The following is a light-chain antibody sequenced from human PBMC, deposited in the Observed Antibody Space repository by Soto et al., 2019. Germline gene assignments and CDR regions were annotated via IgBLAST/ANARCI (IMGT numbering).Light chain of an antibody. CDR1: QSLNRD. Sequence: IVMTHSPATLSGSPGERATLSFRASQSLNRDLAWYQQRPGQSPRLLIFGASIRADGIPARFSGSGSGTEFTLTIDSLQSEDFALYYCQQYLTWPGTFGQGTKVDIK. CDR3: QQYLTWPGT. CDR2: GAS. V-gene: IGKV3-15*01. J-gene: IGKJ1*01.